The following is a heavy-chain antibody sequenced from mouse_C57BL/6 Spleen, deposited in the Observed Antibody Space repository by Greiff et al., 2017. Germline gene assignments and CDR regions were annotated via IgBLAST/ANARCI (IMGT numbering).Heavy chain of an antibody. CDR2: ICRGGST. D-gene: IGHD3-1*01. V-gene: IGHV2-5*01. CDR3: AKRGYYSWAMDY. J-gene: IGHJ4*01. CDR1: GFSLTSYG. Sequence: VQLQQSGPGLVQPSQSLSITCTVSGFSLTSYGVHWVRQSPGKGLEWLGVICRGGSTDYHAAFISSLSITKDNSKSQVFFKMNSQQADDTAIYYCAKRGYYSWAMDYWGQGTSVTVSS.